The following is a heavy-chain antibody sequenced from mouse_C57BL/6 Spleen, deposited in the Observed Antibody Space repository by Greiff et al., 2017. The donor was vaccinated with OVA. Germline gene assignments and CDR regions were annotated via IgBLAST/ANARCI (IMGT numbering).Heavy chain of an antibody. Sequence: EVQRVESGGGLVKPGGSLKLSCAASGFTFSDYGMHWVRQAPEKGLEWVAYISSGSSTIYYADTVKGRFTISRDNAKNTLFLQMTSLRSEDTAMYYCARRHYGNYDPAWFAYWGQGTLVTVSA. CDR3: ARRHYGNYDPAWFAY. D-gene: IGHD2-1*01. CDR2: ISSGSSTI. CDR1: GFTFSDYG. V-gene: IGHV5-17*01. J-gene: IGHJ3*01.